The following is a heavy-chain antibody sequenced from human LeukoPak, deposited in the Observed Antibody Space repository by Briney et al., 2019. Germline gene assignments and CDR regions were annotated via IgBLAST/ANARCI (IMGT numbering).Heavy chain of an antibody. CDR2: IRSEAYGGTT. J-gene: IGHJ5*02. CDR1: GFTFGDYA. Sequence: PGGSLRLSCTASGFTFGDYAMSWVRQAPGKGLEWVGFIRSEAYGGTTEYAASVKGRFTISRDDSKSIAYLQMNSLKTEDTAVYYCTRALYYDFWSGYYGMENWFDPWGQGTLVTVSS. V-gene: IGHV3-49*04. CDR3: TRALYYDFWSGYYGMENWFDP. D-gene: IGHD3-3*01.